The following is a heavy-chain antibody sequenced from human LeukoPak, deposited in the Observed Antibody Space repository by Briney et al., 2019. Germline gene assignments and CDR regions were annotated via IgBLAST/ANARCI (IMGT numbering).Heavy chain of an antibody. V-gene: IGHV3-NL1*01. D-gene: IGHD3-10*01. Sequence: GGSLRLSCAASGFTFSSYGMHWVRQAPGKGLEWVSAISGSGGSTYYADSVKGRFTISRDNSKNTLYLQMNSLRAEDTAVYYCASPTPYYGSGSFDYWGQGTLVTVSS. CDR1: GFTFSSYG. J-gene: IGHJ4*02. CDR2: ISGSGGST. CDR3: ASPTPYYGSGSFDY.